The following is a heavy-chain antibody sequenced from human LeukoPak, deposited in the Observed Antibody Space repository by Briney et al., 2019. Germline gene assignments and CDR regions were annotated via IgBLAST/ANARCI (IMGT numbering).Heavy chain of an antibody. J-gene: IGHJ3*02. CDR2: IWYDGSNK. V-gene: IGHV3-33*01. D-gene: IGHD2-15*01. Sequence: PGGSLRLSCAASGFTFSSYGMHWVRQAPGKGLEWVAVIWYDGSNKYYADSVKVLFTISRDNSKNTLYLQMNSLRAEETAVYYCARARCSGGRCYGTDDAFDIWGQGTMVTVSS. CDR3: ARARCSGGRCYGTDDAFDI. CDR1: GFTFSSYG.